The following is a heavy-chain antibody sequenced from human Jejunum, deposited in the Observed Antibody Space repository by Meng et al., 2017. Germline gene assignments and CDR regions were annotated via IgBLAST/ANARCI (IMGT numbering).Heavy chain of an antibody. CDR2: IKEDGSDI. CDR1: GFAFSAYW. D-gene: IGHD3-16*01. CDR3: ARDATRGGDFDY. J-gene: IGHJ4*02. V-gene: IGHV3-7*01. Sequence: GGSLRLSCAASGFAFSAYWMAWVRQAPGKGLEWVAKIKEDGSDIYYVDSVRGRFTMSRDNAKNSLYLQMNNLRAEDTAVYYCARDATRGGDFDYWGQGTLVTVSS.